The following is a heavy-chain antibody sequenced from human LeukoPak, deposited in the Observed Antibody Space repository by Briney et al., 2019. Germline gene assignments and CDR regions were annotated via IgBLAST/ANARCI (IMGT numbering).Heavy chain of an antibody. Sequence: GGSLRLSCAASGFTFSSYAMSWVRQAPGKGLEWVANIKQDGSEKDYVDSVKGRFTISRDNAKNSLYLQMNSLRAEDTAVYYCARGYSYGWGTFDYWGQGTLVTVSS. CDR3: ARGYSYGWGTFDY. CDR2: IKQDGSEK. V-gene: IGHV3-7*01. CDR1: GFTFSSYA. D-gene: IGHD5-18*01. J-gene: IGHJ4*02.